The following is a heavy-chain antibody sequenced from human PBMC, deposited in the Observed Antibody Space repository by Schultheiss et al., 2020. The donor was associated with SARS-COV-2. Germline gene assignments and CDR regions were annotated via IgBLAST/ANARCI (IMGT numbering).Heavy chain of an antibody. CDR2: INPNSGGT. CDR3: ARDEARVTVRILYYFDF. D-gene: IGHD2-15*01. J-gene: IGHJ4*02. Sequence: ASVKVSCKASGYTFTGYYMHWVRQAPGQGLEWMGWINPNSGGTNYARKFQGRVTMTRDTSISTAYMELNRLRSDDTAVYFCARDEARVTVRILYYFDFWGQGTLVTVSS. V-gene: IGHV1-2*02. CDR1: GYTFTGYY.